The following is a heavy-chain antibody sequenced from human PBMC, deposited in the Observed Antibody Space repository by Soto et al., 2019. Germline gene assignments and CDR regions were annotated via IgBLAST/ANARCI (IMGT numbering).Heavy chain of an antibody. CDR1: GGSVSSGSYY. CDR3: AKERDSGSYYYDY. Sequence: AETLSLTCTVSGGSVSSGSYYWSWIRQPPGKGLEWIGYIYNSVSTNYNLSLKTRVTISVDTSKNHFSLRMSSVTAADTAVNDFAKERDSGSYYYDYWGRGTLVTVSS. V-gene: IGHV4-61*03. D-gene: IGHD3-10*01. CDR2: IYNSVST. J-gene: IGHJ4*02.